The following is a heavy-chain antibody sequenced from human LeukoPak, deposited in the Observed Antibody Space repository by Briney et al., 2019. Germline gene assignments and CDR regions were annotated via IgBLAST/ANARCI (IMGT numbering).Heavy chain of an antibody. V-gene: IGHV4-31*03. CDR1: GGSISSGGYY. Sequence: PSETLSLTCTVSGGSISSGGYYWIWIRQHPGMGLEWIGYIYYSGSTYYNPSLKSRVTISVDTSKNQFSLKLSSVTAADTAVYYCARDPHYGMDVWGQGTTVTVSS. J-gene: IGHJ6*02. CDR2: IYYSGST. CDR3: ARDPHYGMDV.